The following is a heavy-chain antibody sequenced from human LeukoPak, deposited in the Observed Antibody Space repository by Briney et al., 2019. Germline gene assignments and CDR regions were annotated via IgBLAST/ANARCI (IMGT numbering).Heavy chain of an antibody. Sequence: GASVKVSCKASGYTFTSYGISWVRQAPGQGLEWMGWISAYNGNTNYAQKLQGRVTMTTDTSTSTAYMELRSLRSDDTAVYYCARNGQLERRRGGWFDPWGQGTLVTVSS. CDR1: GYTFTSYG. CDR3: ARNGQLERRRGGWFDP. D-gene: IGHD1-1*01. J-gene: IGHJ5*02. V-gene: IGHV1-18*01. CDR2: ISAYNGNT.